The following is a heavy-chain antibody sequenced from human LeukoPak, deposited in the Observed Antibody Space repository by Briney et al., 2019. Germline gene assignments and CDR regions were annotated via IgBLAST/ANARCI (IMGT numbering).Heavy chain of an antibody. Sequence: GGSLRLSCAASGFTFSNYWMHWVRQAPGKGRVWVSRINRDGSSRNYADSVKGRFTISRDNAKNTLYLQMNSLRAEDTAVYYCASASSHRIAAGGDYWGQGTLVTVSS. V-gene: IGHV3-74*01. J-gene: IGHJ4*02. D-gene: IGHD6-13*01. CDR1: GFTFSNYW. CDR2: INRDGSSR. CDR3: ASASSHRIAAGGDY.